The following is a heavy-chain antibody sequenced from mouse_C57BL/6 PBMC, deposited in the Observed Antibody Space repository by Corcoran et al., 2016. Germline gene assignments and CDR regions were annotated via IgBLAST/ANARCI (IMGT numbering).Heavy chain of an antibody. CDR1: GYTFTTYG. Sequence: QIQLVQSGPELKKPGETVKISCKASGYTFTTYGMSWVRQAPGKGLKWMAWINTYSGVPTYADDFKGRFAFSLETSASTDYLQINNLKNEDTATYFCARDSNWYFDVWGTGTTVTVSS. V-gene: IGHV9-3*01. CDR3: ARDSNWYFDV. J-gene: IGHJ1*03. D-gene: IGHD2-5*01. CDR2: INTYSGVP.